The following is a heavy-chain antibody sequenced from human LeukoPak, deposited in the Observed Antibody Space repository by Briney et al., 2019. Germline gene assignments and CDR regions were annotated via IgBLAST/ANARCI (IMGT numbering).Heavy chain of an antibody. V-gene: IGHV3-23*01. D-gene: IGHD6-13*01. Sequence: PGGSLRLSCAASGFTFSSYAMSWVRQAPGKGLEWVSAISGSGGSTYYADSVKGRFTISRDNSKNTLYLQMNSLRAEDTAVYYCAKDRQKYSSSWAFDYRGQGTLVTVSS. CDR2: ISGSGGST. CDR1: GFTFSSYA. J-gene: IGHJ4*02. CDR3: AKDRQKYSSSWAFDY.